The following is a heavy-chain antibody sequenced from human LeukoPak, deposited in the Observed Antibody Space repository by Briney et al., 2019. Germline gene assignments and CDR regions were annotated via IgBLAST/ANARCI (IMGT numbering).Heavy chain of an antibody. CDR3: ARESETGYGGDYFDY. Sequence: SETLSLTCTVSGGSISSYYWSWIRQPPGKGLEWIGYIYYSGSTNYNPSLKSRVTISVDTSKNQFSLKLSSVTAADTAVCYCARESETGYGGDYFDYWGQGTLVTVSS. J-gene: IGHJ4*02. CDR2: IYYSGST. V-gene: IGHV4-59*01. D-gene: IGHD3-9*01. CDR1: GGSISSYY.